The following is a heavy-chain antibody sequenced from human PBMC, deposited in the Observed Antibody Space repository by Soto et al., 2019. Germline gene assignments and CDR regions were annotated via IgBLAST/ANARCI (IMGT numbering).Heavy chain of an antibody. J-gene: IGHJ6*02. CDR2: IDPSDSHT. D-gene: IGHD2-8*01. V-gene: IGHV5-10-1*01. CDR3: ASHNENYHYYGMDV. CDR1: GYTTNSHW. Sequence: GESLKISCKGSGYTTNSHWISWVRQMPGKGLEWMGRIDPSDSHTTYSPSFQGHVTLSADKSISTAYLRWSRLKASDTAIYYCASHNENYHYYGMDVWGQGTTVTVS.